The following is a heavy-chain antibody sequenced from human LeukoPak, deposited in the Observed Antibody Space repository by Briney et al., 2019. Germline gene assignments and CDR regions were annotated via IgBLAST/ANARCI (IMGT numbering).Heavy chain of an antibody. D-gene: IGHD2-15*01. J-gene: IGHJ6*02. Sequence: KTGGSLRLSCAASGFTFSSYAMHWVRQAPGKGLEWVAVISYDGSNKYYADSVKGRFTISRDNSKNTLYLQMNSLRAEDTAVYYCARVGYCSGGSCYGMDVWGQGTTVTVSS. CDR3: ARVGYCSGGSCYGMDV. V-gene: IGHV3-30*04. CDR2: ISYDGSNK. CDR1: GFTFSSYA.